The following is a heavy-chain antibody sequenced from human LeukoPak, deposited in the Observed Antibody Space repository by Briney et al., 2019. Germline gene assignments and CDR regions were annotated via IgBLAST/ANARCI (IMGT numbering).Heavy chain of an antibody. Sequence: GGSLRLSCAASGFTFSSYAMHWVRQAPGKGLEWVAVISYDGSNKSYADSAKGRFTISRDNSRNTLYLQMNSLRAEDTAVYYCARDYDYVWGSYRGPNYWGQGTLVTVSS. V-gene: IGHV3-30-3*01. CDR3: ARDYDYVWGSYRGPNY. J-gene: IGHJ4*02. CDR1: GFTFSSYA. CDR2: ISYDGSNK. D-gene: IGHD3-16*02.